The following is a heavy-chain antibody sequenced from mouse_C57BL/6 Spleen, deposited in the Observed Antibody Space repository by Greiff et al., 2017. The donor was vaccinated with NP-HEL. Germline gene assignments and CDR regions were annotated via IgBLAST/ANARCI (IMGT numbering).Heavy chain of an antibody. CDR1: CYTFTDYE. CDR2: IDPETGGT. D-gene: IGHD2-4*01. Sequence: QVQLQQSGAELVRPGASVTLSCKASCYTFTDYEMHWVKQTPVHGLEWIGAIDPETGGTAYNQKFKGKAILTADKSSSTAYMELRSLTSEDSAVYYCTRWGDYGYAMDYWGQGTSVTVSS. CDR3: TRWGDYGYAMDY. J-gene: IGHJ4*01. V-gene: IGHV1-15*01.